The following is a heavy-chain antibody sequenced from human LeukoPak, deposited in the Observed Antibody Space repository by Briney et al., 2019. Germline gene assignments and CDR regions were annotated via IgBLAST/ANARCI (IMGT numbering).Heavy chain of an antibody. D-gene: IGHD2-15*01. V-gene: IGHV3-64D*09. J-gene: IGHJ4*02. CDR2: ISRNGGIT. CDR1: GFTFSNYA. Sequence: RGSLRLSCSASGFTFSNYAMHWVRQAPGKGLEYVSDISRNGGITYYADSVKGRFTVSRDNSKNMLYLQMNSLRAEDTAVYYCVKDKYPVVVAATLDYWGQGILVTVSS. CDR3: VKDKYPVVVAATLDY.